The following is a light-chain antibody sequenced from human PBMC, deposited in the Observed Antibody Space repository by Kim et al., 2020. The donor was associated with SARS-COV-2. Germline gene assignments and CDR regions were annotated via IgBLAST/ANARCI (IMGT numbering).Light chain of an antibody. CDR3: QESYTDPYT. CDR2: SAS. V-gene: IGKV1-39*01. Sequence: SLSVADRVTISCLASQCITTFLTWYQQKPGTAPNLLIYSASTLQAGVPSRFTGSGSGTDFTLTITSLQPEDFATYYCQESYTDPYTFGQGTKLQI. J-gene: IGKJ2*01. CDR1: QCITTF.